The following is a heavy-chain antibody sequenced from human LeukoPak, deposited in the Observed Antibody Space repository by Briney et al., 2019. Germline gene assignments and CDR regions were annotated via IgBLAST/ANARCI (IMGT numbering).Heavy chain of an antibody. CDR1: GFTFSNYW. J-gene: IGHJ4*02. D-gene: IGHD6-19*01. CDR3: ARVSSGEQWLAFDY. CDR2: IKDDGRMT. Sequence: GSLVLSCAASGFTFSNYWMHWVRQVPGKGLVWVSRIKDDGRMTDYADSVKGRFTISRDNAKNTLYLQMNSLRADDTAVYYCARVSSGEQWLAFDYWGQGILVTVFS. V-gene: IGHV3-74*01.